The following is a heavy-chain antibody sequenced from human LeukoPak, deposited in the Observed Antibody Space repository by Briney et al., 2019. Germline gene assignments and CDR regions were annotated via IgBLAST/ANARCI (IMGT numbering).Heavy chain of an antibody. D-gene: IGHD3-10*01. CDR2: ISSSGSTI. V-gene: IGHV3-11*01. CDR3: ATTLGLWFGDPVGYFDY. CDR1: GFTFSDYY. J-gene: IGHJ4*02. Sequence: GGSLRLSYAASGFTFSDYYTSCIRQAPGKGLEWDSYISSSGSTIYYAGSVKGRFTISRDNAKSSLYLQMSSLRAEDTAVYYCATTLGLWFGDPVGYFDYWGQGTLVTVSS.